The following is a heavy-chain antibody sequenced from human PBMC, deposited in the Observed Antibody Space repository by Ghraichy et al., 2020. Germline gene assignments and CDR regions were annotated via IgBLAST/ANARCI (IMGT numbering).Heavy chain of an antibody. D-gene: IGHD3-3*01. CDR2: LSGRGGGT. CDR1: GFTFSSYA. J-gene: IGHJ3*01. V-gene: IGHV3-23*01. Sequence: LSLTCAASGFTFSSYAMSWVRQAPGKGLEWVSGLSGRGGGTYYADSVKGRFTISRDNSKSTLYLQMSSLRAEDTAIYYCAKQIVGVVILDDAFEVWGQGTMVTVS. CDR3: AKQIVGVVILDDAFEV.